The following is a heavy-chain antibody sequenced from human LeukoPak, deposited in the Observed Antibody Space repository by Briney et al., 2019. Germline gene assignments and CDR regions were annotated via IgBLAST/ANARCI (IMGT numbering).Heavy chain of an antibody. CDR2: ISYDGSNK. CDR3: AKGDYGDDEGDWFDP. Sequence: PGGSLRLSCAASGFTFSSYGMHWVRQAPGKGLEWVAVISYDGSNKYYADSEKGRFTISRDNSKNTLYLQMNSLRAEDTAVYYCAKGDYGDDEGDWFDPWGQGTLVTVSS. CDR1: GFTFSSYG. D-gene: IGHD4-17*01. J-gene: IGHJ5*02. V-gene: IGHV3-30*18.